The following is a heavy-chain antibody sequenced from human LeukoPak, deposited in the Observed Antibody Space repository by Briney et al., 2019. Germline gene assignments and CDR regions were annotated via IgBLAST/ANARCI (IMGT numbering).Heavy chain of an antibody. D-gene: IGHD2-8*02. Sequence: ASVKVSCKASGYTLTDYYIQWVRQAPGQGLEWMGWINPNSGATNYAQKFQGRVTMTRDTSISTAYMELSRLRSDDTAVYYCANLSGLDYWGQGTLVTVSS. CDR3: ANLSGLDY. V-gene: IGHV1-2*02. CDR2: INPNSGAT. CDR1: GYTLTDYY. J-gene: IGHJ4*02.